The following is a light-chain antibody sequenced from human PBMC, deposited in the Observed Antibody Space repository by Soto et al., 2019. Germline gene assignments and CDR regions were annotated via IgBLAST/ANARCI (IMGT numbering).Light chain of an antibody. J-gene: IGLJ2*01. V-gene: IGLV1-44*01. Sequence: QSVLTQPPSASGTPGQRVAISCSGGSSDIGPNPVNWYLHLPGAAHKLLIYRDNQRPSGVPDRFSGSKSGTSASLTISGLPSEDEPDYFCSAWDDNIYGPVFGGGTKLTVL. CDR2: RDN. CDR1: SSDIGPNP. CDR3: SAWDDNIYGPV.